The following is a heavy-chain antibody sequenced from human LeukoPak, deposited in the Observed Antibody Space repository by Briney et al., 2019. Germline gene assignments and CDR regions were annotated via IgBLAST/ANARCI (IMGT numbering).Heavy chain of an antibody. Sequence: GGSLRLSCAASGFTFSSYGMHWVRQAPGKGLEWVAVIWYDGSNKYYADSVKGRFTISRDNSKNTLYLQMNSLRAEDTAVCYCARVRDYGDYLEYFQHWGQGTLVTVSS. V-gene: IGHV3-33*01. D-gene: IGHD4-17*01. CDR2: IWYDGSNK. CDR3: ARVRDYGDYLEYFQH. J-gene: IGHJ1*01. CDR1: GFTFSSYG.